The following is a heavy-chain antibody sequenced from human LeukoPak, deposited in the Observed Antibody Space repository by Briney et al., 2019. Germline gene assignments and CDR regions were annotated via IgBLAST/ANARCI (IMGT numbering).Heavy chain of an antibody. CDR1: GFTFSSYA. Sequence: PGGSLRLSCAASGFTFSSYAMSWVRQAPGKGLEWVSAISGSGGSTYYADSVKGRFTISRDNAKNSLYLQMNSLRAEDTAVYYCARDRGGTMIVTAFDIWGQGTMVTVSS. V-gene: IGHV3-23*01. J-gene: IGHJ3*02. D-gene: IGHD3-22*01. CDR3: ARDRGGTMIVTAFDI. CDR2: ISGSGGST.